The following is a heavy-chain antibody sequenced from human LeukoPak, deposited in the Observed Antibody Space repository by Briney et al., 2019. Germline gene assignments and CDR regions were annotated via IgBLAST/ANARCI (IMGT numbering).Heavy chain of an antibody. V-gene: IGHV3-66*01. CDR3: ANSYLTDAFDI. Sequence: GGSLRLSCAASGFTASSNYMSWVRQAPGKGLEWVSVIYSGGSTYYADSVKGRFTISRDNSKNTLYLQMNSLRAEDTAVYYCANSYLTDAFDIWGQGTMVTVSS. D-gene: IGHD2-15*01. CDR2: IYSGGST. CDR1: GFTASSNY. J-gene: IGHJ3*02.